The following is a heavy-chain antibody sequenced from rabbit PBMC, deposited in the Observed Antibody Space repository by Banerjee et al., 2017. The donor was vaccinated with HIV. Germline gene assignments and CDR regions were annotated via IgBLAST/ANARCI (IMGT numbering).Heavy chain of an antibody. CDR1: GFSFSSSDS. Sequence: QEQLEESGGDLVKPEGSLTLTCTASGFSFSSSDSMCWVRQAPGKGLEWIACIYAGAGGSTDYASWAKGRFTISKTSSTTVTLQMTSLTAADTATYFCARGTYGVAAYAPNLWGQGTLVTDS. J-gene: IGHJ4*01. CDR3: ARGTYGVAAYAPNL. D-gene: IGHD6-1*01. CDR2: IYAGAGGST. V-gene: IGHV1S45*01.